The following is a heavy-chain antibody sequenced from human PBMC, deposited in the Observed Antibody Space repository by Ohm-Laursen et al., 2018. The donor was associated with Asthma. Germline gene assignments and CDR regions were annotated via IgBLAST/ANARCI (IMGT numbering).Heavy chain of an antibody. CDR3: ARLGAHSGSYYFRL. CDR2: IYFSGTT. CDR1: GASINSGSYY. D-gene: IGHD1-26*01. J-gene: IGHJ4*02. V-gene: IGHV4-39*01. Sequence: SDTLSLTCTVSGASINSGSYYWGWIRQPPGKGLEWIGSIYFSGTTYYNPSLKSRVTISVDTSKNQFSLKLSSVTAADTAVYYCARLGAHSGSYYFRLWGQGTLVTVSS.